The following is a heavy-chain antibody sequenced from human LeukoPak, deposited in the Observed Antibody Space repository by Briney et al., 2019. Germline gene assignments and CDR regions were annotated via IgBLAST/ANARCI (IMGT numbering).Heavy chain of an antibody. CDR3: ARGWEMATIGYDY. Sequence: SGGSLRLSCAASGFTFSRYWMHWVRQAPGKGLVWVSRIRSDGSSTTYADSVKGRFTISRDNAKNTLYLQMNGLRAEDTAVYYCARGWEMATIGYDYWGQGTLVTVSS. CDR1: GFTFSRYW. CDR2: IRSDGSST. J-gene: IGHJ4*02. D-gene: IGHD5-24*01. V-gene: IGHV3-74*01.